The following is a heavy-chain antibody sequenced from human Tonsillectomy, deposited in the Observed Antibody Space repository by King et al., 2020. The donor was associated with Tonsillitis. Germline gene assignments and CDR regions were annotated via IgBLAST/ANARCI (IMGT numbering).Heavy chain of an antibody. CDR1: GFTFDDSA. CDR2: ISWNSGNM. D-gene: IGHD4-17*01. V-gene: IGHV3-9*01. Sequence: VQLVESGGNLVQPGRSLTLSCAAFGFTFDDSAMHWVRQAPGKGLEWVSGISWNSGNMGYADSVKGRFTISRDNAKNFLYLQMNSLTVEDTALYYCAKDRRDYGDYGGGFDFWGQGTMVTVSS. CDR3: AKDRRDYGDYGGGFDF. J-gene: IGHJ3*01.